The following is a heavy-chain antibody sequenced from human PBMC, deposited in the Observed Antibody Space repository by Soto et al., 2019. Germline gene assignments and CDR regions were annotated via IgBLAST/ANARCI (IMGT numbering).Heavy chain of an antibody. V-gene: IGHV4-39*01. J-gene: IGHJ4*02. D-gene: IGHD3-9*01. CDR1: GGSISSSSYY. Sequence: QLQLQESGPGLVKPSETLSLTCTVSGGSISSSSYYWGWIRQPPGKGLEWIGSIYYSGSTYYNPYIKSRVTISVDTSKNQFSLKLSSVTAADTAVYYCTSYYDILTGYDSVSFDYWGQGNLVTVSS. CDR3: TSYYDILTGYDSVSFDY. CDR2: IYYSGST.